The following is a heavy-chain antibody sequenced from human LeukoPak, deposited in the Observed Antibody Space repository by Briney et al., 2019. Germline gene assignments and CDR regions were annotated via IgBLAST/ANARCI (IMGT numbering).Heavy chain of an antibody. V-gene: IGHV1-69*05. J-gene: IGHJ4*02. D-gene: IGHD3-9*01. CDR3: ARGVLRYFDWKTAGFDY. Sequence: GASVKVSCKASGGTFSSYAISWVRQAPGQGLEWMGGIIPIFGTANYAQKFQGRVTITTDESTSTAYMELSSLRSEDTAVYYCARGVLRYFDWKTAGFDYWGQGTLVTVSS. CDR1: GGTFSSYA. CDR2: IIPIFGTA.